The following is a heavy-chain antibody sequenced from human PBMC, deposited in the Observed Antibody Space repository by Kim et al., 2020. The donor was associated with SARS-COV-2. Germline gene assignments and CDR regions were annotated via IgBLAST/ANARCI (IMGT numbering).Heavy chain of an antibody. V-gene: IGHV1-18*01. CDR3: ARSSLITGTARYDP. J-gene: IGHJ5*02. Sequence: AQKLQGRVTMTTDTSTSTAYMELRSLRSDDTAVYYCARSSLITGTARYDPWGQGTLVTVSS. D-gene: IGHD3-22*01.